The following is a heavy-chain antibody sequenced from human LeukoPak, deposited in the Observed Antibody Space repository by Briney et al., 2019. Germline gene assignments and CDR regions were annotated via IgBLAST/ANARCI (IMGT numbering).Heavy chain of an antibody. V-gene: IGHV3-23*01. CDR1: GFTFSSYG. CDR3: AKDTSSSWGYYFDY. J-gene: IGHJ4*02. Sequence: GGSLRLSCAASGFTFSSYGMSWVRQAPGRGLEWVSAISGSGGSTYYADSVKGRFTISRDNSKNTLYLQMNSLRAEDTAVYYCAKDTSSSWGYYFDYWGQGTLVTVSS. D-gene: IGHD6-13*01. CDR2: ISGSGGST.